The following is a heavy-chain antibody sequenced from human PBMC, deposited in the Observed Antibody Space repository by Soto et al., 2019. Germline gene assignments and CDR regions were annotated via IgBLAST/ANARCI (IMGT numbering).Heavy chain of an antibody. J-gene: IGHJ6*02. Sequence: GGSLRLSCAASAFTFSSYSMDWVRQAPGKWLEWVSYISSSSSTTYYADSVKGRFTISRDNAKNSLYLQMNSLRDEDTAVYYCARERPPSYYGMDVWGQVTTVTVSS. V-gene: IGHV3-48*02. CDR2: ISSSSSTT. CDR3: ARERPPSYYGMDV. CDR1: AFTFSSYS.